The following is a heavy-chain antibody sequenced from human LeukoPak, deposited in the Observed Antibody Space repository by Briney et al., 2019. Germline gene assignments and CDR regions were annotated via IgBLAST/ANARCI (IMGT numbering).Heavy chain of an antibody. Sequence: GGSLGLSCAASGFTFDDYTMHWVRQGPGKGLEWVSLITWDGGTTYYADSVKGRFTVSRDNAKNLLYLQMNSLRAEDTAVYYCARDLGQYYDTSDNWYDPWGQGTLVTVSS. CDR3: ARDLGQYYDTSDNWYDP. CDR2: ITWDGGTT. D-gene: IGHD3-22*01. CDR1: GFTFDDYT. J-gene: IGHJ5*02. V-gene: IGHV3-43*01.